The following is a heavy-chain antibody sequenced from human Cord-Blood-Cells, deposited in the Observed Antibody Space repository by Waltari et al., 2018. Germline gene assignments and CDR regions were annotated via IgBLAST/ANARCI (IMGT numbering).Heavy chain of an antibody. V-gene: IGHV3-23*01. CDR3: AKEVGSGSYFDY. CDR1: GFPFRSYA. CDR2: SMWIGDTT. D-gene: IGHD1-26*01. J-gene: IGHJ4*02. Sequence: EVQLLESGGGLVQPGGSLRISCAASGFPFRSYAMSWVRQAPGEGMELVSASMWIGDTTYYADSVKGRFTISRDNAKNTLYLQMNSLRAEDTAVYYCAKEVGSGSYFDYWGQGTLVTVSS.